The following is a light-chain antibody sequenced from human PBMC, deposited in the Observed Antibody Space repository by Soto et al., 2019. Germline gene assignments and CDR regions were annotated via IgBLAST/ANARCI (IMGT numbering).Light chain of an antibody. Sequence: EIVMTQSPATLSVSPGERATLSCRASQSVSSNLAWYQQKPGQAPRLLIYGASTRATGIPARFSGSGSGTEFTLNISSLQSEDFAVYYCQQYNNWPPRDTFGQGTQLEIK. V-gene: IGKV3-15*01. CDR3: QQYNNWPPRDT. CDR2: GAS. J-gene: IGKJ2*01. CDR1: QSVSSN.